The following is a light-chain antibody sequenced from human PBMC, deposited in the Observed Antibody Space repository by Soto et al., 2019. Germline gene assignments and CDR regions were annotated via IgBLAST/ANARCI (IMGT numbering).Light chain of an antibody. CDR1: QGISRW. V-gene: IGKV1-12*01. CDR3: QQTRDFPLT. J-gene: IGKJ4*01. Sequence: DIQMTQSPSILSASVGDTVTVTCRASQGISRWLAWYQQKPGKAPRLLIYAASSLQNGVPPRFSGTYSGTDFSLTISSLQPGDSATYFCQQTRDFPLTFGGGTKVDIK. CDR2: AAS.